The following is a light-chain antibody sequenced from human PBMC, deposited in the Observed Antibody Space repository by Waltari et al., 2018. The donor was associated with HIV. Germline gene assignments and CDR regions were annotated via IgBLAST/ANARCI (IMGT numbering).Light chain of an antibody. Sequence: QSVLTQPPSASGTPGQRVTISCSGSSSNIGRNTVNWYQQFPGRDPKLLIYNNGQPPSGVPDRFSGSKAGTSASLAIVGLQSDDEADYYCAAWDDSLTVSYVFGPGTKVTVL. CDR2: NNG. V-gene: IGLV1-44*01. CDR3: AAWDDSLTVSYV. J-gene: IGLJ1*01. CDR1: SSNIGRNT.